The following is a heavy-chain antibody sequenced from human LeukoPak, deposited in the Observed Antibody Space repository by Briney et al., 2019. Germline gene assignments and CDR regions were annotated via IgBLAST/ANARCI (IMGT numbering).Heavy chain of an antibody. Sequence: GGSLRLSCAASGFTFSSYGMHWVRQAPGKGLEWVSAISDSGYSTYYADSVKGRFTISRDNPKNTLYLQMNGLRAEDTAVYYCAKCGGGVLQDAFDIWGQGTMVTVSS. D-gene: IGHD2-15*01. CDR1: GFTFSSYG. CDR2: ISDSGYST. V-gene: IGHV3-23*01. J-gene: IGHJ3*02. CDR3: AKCGGGVLQDAFDI.